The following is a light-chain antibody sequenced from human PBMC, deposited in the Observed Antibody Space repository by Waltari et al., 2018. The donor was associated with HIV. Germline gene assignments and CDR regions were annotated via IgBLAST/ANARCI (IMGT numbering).Light chain of an antibody. Sequence: DIQMTQSPSSLSASVGDRVTITCRTSQSIGNFLNWYQQKPGKAPNLLVYATSSLHSGVPSRFSGSESGTDFTLTISSLQPGDFATYFCQQTYSNPRTFGPGTEVEIK. V-gene: IGKV1-39*01. CDR3: QQTYSNPRT. CDR1: QSIGNF. CDR2: ATS. J-gene: IGKJ1*01.